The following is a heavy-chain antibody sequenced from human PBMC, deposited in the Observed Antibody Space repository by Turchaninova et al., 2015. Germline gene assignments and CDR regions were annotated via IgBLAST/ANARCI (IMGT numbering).Heavy chain of an antibody. V-gene: IGHV4-30-4*01. CDR2: IYYSGRT. D-gene: IGHD7-27*01. CDR3: ASQGQLGSTTGYFDS. CDR1: GGSISSGDYY. Sequence: QVQLQESGPGLVKPSQTLSLTCTVSGGSISSGDYYWTWIRQPPGKGLVCIGSIYYSGRTNSIPSLTSRVSIPVDTSKNQFSLKLTTVTAADTAWYYWASQGQLGSTTGYFDSWGQGTLVTVSS. J-gene: IGHJ4*02.